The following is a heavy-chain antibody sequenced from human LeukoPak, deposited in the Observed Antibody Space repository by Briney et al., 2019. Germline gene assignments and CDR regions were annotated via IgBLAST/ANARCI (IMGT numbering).Heavy chain of an antibody. J-gene: IGHJ4*02. Sequence: GGSLRLSCAASGFRFSSYWMSWVRQAPGKGLEWVANIKQDGSEKYYVDSVKGRFTISRENAKNSLYLQMNSLRAEDTAVYFCARDGLPFDFWGQGTLVTVSS. CDR3: ARDGLPFDF. V-gene: IGHV3-7*01. D-gene: IGHD5-12*01. CDR2: IKQDGSEK. CDR1: GFRFSSYW.